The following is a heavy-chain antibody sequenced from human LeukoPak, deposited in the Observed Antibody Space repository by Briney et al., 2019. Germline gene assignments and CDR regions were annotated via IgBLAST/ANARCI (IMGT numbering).Heavy chain of an antibody. CDR2: INHSGST. D-gene: IGHD3-22*01. Sequence: SETLSLTCAVYGGSFSGYYWSWIRQPPGKGLEWIGEINHSGSTNYNPSLKSRVTISVDTSKNQFSLKLSSVTAADTAVYYCARGLPINYYDSSGYYDYWGQGTLVTVSS. J-gene: IGHJ4*02. CDR1: GGSFSGYY. CDR3: ARGLPINYYDSSGYYDY. V-gene: IGHV4-34*01.